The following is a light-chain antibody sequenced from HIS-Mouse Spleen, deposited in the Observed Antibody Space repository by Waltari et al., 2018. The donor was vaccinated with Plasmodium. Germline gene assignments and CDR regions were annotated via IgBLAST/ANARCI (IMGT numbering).Light chain of an antibody. CDR2: EDS. V-gene: IGLV3-10*01. Sequence: SYELTQPPSVSVSPGQTARITCSGDALPKKYASWYQQKSGQATLLVIYEDSKRPSGIPERFSGSSSGTMATLTISGAQVEDEADYYCYSTDSSGNHRVFGGGTKLTVL. CDR3: YSTDSSGNHRV. J-gene: IGLJ3*02. CDR1: ALPKKY.